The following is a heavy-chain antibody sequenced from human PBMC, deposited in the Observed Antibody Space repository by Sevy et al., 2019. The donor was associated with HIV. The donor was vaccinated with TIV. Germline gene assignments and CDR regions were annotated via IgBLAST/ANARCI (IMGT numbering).Heavy chain of an antibody. Sequence: GGSLRLSCAASGFTFSSYAMSWVRQAPGKGLEWVSSISGPGGTTYYADSVKGRFTVYRHNSKNTLYLQMNSPRGDDSALYYCAKGDEPATDYGDYVPNAFDIWGQGTMVTVSS. CDR2: ISGPGGTT. V-gene: IGHV3-23*01. D-gene: IGHD4-17*01. CDR3: AKGDEPATDYGDYVPNAFDI. J-gene: IGHJ3*02. CDR1: GFTFSSYA.